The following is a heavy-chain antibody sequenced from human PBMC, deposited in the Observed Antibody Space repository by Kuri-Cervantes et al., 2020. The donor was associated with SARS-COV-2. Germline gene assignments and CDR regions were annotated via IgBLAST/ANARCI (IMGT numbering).Heavy chain of an antibody. J-gene: IGHJ5*02. D-gene: IGHD4-23*01. CDR2: IIPNFGKA. Sequence: SVKISFKASGGTFSSYAISWVRQAPGQGLEWMGGIIPNFGKANYAQKFQGRVKITADESTSTAYMELSSLGSEDPAVYCCAREGGSVTPVGGWFDPWGQGTLVTVSS. V-gene: IGHV1-69*13. CDR1: GGTFSSYA. CDR3: AREGGSVTPVGGWFDP.